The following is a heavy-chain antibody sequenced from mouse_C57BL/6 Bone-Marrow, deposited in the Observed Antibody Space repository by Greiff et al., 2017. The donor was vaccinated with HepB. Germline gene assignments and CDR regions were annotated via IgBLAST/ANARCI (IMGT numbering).Heavy chain of an antibody. Sequence: VKLQESGAELARPGASVKLSCKASGYTFTSYGISWVKQRTGQGLEWIGEIYPRSGNTYYNEKFKGKATLTADKSSSTAYMELRSLTSEDSAVYFCARSLLCADAMDYWGQGTSVTVSS. CDR3: ARSLLCADAMDY. V-gene: IGHV1-81*01. CDR1: GYTFTSYG. J-gene: IGHJ4*01. CDR2: IYPRSGNT. D-gene: IGHD2-10*01.